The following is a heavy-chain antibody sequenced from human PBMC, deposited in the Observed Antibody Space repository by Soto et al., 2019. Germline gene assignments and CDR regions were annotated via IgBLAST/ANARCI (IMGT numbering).Heavy chain of an antibody. CDR1: GFTFSSYA. CDR2: ISYDGSNK. Sequence: QVQLVESGGGVVQPGRSLRLSCAASGFTFSSYAMHWVRQAPGKGLEWVAVISYDGSNKYYAASVKGRFTISRDNSKNTLYLQMNSLRAEDTAVYYCARDPRHYSSGLDSWGQGTLVTVSS. CDR3: ARDPRHYSSGLDS. D-gene: IGHD6-19*01. J-gene: IGHJ4*02. V-gene: IGHV3-30-3*01.